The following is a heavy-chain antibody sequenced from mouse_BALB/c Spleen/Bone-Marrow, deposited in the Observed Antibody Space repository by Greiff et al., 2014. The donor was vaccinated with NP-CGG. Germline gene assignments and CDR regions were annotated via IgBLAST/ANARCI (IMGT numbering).Heavy chain of an antibody. D-gene: IGHD2-4*01. CDR1: GYSITSDYA. Sequence: VQLQQSGPGLVKPSQSLSLTCTVTGYSITSDYAWNWIRQFPGNKLEWMGYITYSGSTSYNPSLKSRISITRDTSKNQFFLQLNSVTTEDTATYYCARYYDCDGDYFDYWGQGTTLTVSS. CDR2: ITYSGST. CDR3: ARYYDCDGDYFDY. V-gene: IGHV3-2*02. J-gene: IGHJ2*01.